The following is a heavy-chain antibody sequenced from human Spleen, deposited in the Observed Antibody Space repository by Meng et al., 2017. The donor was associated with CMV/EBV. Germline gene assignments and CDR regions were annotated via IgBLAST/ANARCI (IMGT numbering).Heavy chain of an antibody. CDR1: GFTFSSYG. Sequence: GESLKISCAASGFTFSSYGMNWVRQAPGKGLEWIASIRSSSSYIYYADSVKGRFTISRDNAENSLYLQMNSLRAEDTAVYHCTREAGRDVWGQGTTVTVSS. CDR3: TREAGRDV. CDR2: IRSSSSYI. J-gene: IGHJ6*02. V-gene: IGHV3-21*01.